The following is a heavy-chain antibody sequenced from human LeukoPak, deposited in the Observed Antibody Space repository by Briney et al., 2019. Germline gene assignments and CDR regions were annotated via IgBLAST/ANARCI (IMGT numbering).Heavy chain of an antibody. J-gene: IGHJ4*02. CDR2: ISAYNGKT. D-gene: IGHD3-10*01. CDR1: GYTFNTHY. Sequence: ASVKVSCKASGYTFNTHYIIWVRRAPGQGLEWMGWISAYNGKTNYAQKLQGRVTMTTDTSTTTAYMELRSLRSDDAAVYYCARVKEIFGSGSYLGDYWGQGTLVTVSS. V-gene: IGHV1-18*01. CDR3: ARVKEIFGSGSYLGDY.